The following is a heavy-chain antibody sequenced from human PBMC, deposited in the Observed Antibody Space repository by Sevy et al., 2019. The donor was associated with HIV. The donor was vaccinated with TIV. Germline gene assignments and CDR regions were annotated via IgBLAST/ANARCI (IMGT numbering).Heavy chain of an antibody. J-gene: IGHJ3*02. CDR3: ARRNDYDI. D-gene: IGHD4-17*01. CDR1: GGSMNSDH. CDR2: VYYTGGT. Sequence: LSETLSLTCTVSGGSMNSDHWNWIRQPPGKGLEWIGYVYYTGGTNYNPSLKNRVTISVDRTKNQFSLKLTSVTAADTAVYYCARRNDYDIWGQGTMVTVSS. V-gene: IGHV4-59*08.